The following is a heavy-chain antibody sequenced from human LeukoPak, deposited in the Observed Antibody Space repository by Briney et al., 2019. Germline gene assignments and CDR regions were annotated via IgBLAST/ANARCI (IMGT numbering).Heavy chain of an antibody. CDR1: GGSISSSSYY. CDR2: IYYSGST. Sequence: PSETLSLTCTVSGGSISSSSYYWGWIRQPPGKGLEWIGYIYYSGSTNYNPSLKSRVTISVDTSKNQFSLKLSSVTAADTAVYYCARERYSGYDSPFDYWGQGTLVTVSS. CDR3: ARERYSGYDSPFDY. V-gene: IGHV4-61*01. J-gene: IGHJ4*02. D-gene: IGHD5-12*01.